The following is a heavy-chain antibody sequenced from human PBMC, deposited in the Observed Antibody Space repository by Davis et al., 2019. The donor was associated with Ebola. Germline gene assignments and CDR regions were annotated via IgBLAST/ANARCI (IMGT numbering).Heavy chain of an antibody. J-gene: IGHJ3*02. D-gene: IGHD3-9*01. V-gene: IGHV1-24*01. Sequence: ASVKVSCKVSGYTLTELSMHWVRQAPGKGLEWMGGFDPEDGETIYAQKFQGRVTMTRDTSISTAYMELSRLRSDDTAVYYCARAPIYDILTGYYIHDAFDIWGQGTMVTVSS. CDR3: ARAPIYDILTGYYIHDAFDI. CDR1: GYTLTELS. CDR2: FDPEDGET.